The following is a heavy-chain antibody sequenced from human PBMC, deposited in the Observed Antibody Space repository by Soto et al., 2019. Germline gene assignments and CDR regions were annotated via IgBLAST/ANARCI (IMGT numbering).Heavy chain of an antibody. D-gene: IGHD3-10*01. J-gene: IGHJ3*02. V-gene: IGHV3-23*01. CDR3: AKQGSLGSGSYFPPKDAFDI. CDR2: ISGSGGST. Sequence: SGGSLRLSCAAAGFTFSSYAMSWVRQAPGKGLEWVSAISGSGGSTYYADSVKGRFTISRDNSKNTLYLQMNSLRAEDTAVYYCAKQGSLGSGSYFPPKDAFDIWGQGTMVTVSS. CDR1: GFTFSSYA.